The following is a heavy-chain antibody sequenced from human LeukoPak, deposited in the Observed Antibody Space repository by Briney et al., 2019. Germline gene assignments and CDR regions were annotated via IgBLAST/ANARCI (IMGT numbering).Heavy chain of an antibody. Sequence: GGSLRLSCAASGFTFSSYEMNWVRRAPGKGLEWVSYISGSASTIYYADSVKGRFTISRDNAKNSLYLQMNSLRAEDTAVYYCVTKWRWLQFWGQGTLVTVSS. V-gene: IGHV3-48*03. CDR2: ISGSASTI. CDR1: GFTFSSYE. CDR3: VTKWRWLQF. D-gene: IGHD5-24*01. J-gene: IGHJ4*02.